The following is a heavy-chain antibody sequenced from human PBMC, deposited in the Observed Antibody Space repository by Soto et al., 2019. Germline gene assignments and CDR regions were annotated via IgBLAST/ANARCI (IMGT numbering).Heavy chain of an antibody. CDR2: INAGNGNT. V-gene: IGHV1-3*01. D-gene: IGHD2-2*02. CDR1: GYTFTSYA. Sequence: QVQLVQSGAEVKKPGASVKVSCKPSGYTFTSYAMHWVREAPGQRLEWRGRINAGNGNTKYSQRFQGRVTITRDTSESTAYMELSSLRCEDTAVYYCARGVGLYSNYDYWGQGTLVTVSS. CDR3: ARGVGLYSNYDY. J-gene: IGHJ4*02.